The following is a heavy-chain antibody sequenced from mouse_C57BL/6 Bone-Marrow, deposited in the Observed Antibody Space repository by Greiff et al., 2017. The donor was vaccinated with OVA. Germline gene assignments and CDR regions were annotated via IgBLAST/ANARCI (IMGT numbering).Heavy chain of an antibody. V-gene: IGHV1-4*01. CDR2: IYPTNDYT. CDR3: TRGYYFDY. Sequence: QVQLQQSGAELARPGASVKMSCKASGYTFTSYTITWVKQRPGQGLEWIGYIYPTNDYTNYTQKFKGKTTLTADKSSSTAYMQLSSLTSEDSAVYYCTRGYYFDYWGTGTTLTVSS. CDR1: GYTFTSYT. J-gene: IGHJ2*01.